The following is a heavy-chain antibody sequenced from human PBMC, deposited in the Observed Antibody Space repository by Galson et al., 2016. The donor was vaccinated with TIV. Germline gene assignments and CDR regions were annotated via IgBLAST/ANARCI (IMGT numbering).Heavy chain of an antibody. Sequence: SVKVSCKASGYTFTGYYMHWVRQAPGQGLEWMGWINPNSGDTKYAQKFQGRVTMTTDTSISTAYMELSRLRSDDTAVYYCARDSPHSGSYSWFDYWGQGTLVTVSS. V-gene: IGHV1-2*02. CDR2: INPNSGDT. CDR1: GYTFTGYY. CDR3: ARDSPHSGSYSWFDY. J-gene: IGHJ4*02. D-gene: IGHD1-26*01.